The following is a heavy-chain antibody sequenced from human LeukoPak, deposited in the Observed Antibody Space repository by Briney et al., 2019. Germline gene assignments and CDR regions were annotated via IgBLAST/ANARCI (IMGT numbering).Heavy chain of an antibody. CDR3: ARDLGPAYGETGDFDY. CDR1: GDSISSSLYY. Sequence: PSETLSLTYTVSGDSISSSLYYWGWIRQPPGKGLEWIGNIYYSGTTYYNPSLKSRVTMSVDTSKNQFSLSLYSVTAADTAVYYCARDLGPAYGETGDFDYWGQGTLVTVSS. V-gene: IGHV4-39*07. D-gene: IGHD4-17*01. J-gene: IGHJ4*02. CDR2: IYYSGTT.